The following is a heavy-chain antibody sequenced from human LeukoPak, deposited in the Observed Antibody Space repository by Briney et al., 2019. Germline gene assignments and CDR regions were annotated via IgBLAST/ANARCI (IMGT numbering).Heavy chain of an antibody. D-gene: IGHD6-13*01. V-gene: IGHV3-23*01. CDR3: AKDYGYYSSSWYSGYFDY. CDR1: GFTFSNYA. Sequence: LPGGSLRLSCTASGFTFSNYAMSWVRQAPGKGLEWVSDQSDTGAYTNYVGSAKGRFTISRDNSKNALWLQMNSLRAEDTAVYYCAKDYGYYSSSWYSGYFDYWGQGTLVTVSS. J-gene: IGHJ4*02. CDR2: QSDTGAYT.